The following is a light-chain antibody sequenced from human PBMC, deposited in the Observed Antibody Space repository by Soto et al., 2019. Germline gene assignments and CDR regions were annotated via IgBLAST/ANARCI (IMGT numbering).Light chain of an antibody. J-gene: IGLJ1*01. CDR1: SSDVGGYNY. CDR3: SSYTSSSTRV. CDR2: DVN. Sequence: QSVLTQPASVSGSPGQSITISCTGTSSDVGGYNYVSWYQQNPGKAPKLMIYDVNNRPSGVSYRFSGSKSGNTASLTISGLHAEDEADYYCSSYTSSSTRVFGTGTKVTVL. V-gene: IGLV2-14*01.